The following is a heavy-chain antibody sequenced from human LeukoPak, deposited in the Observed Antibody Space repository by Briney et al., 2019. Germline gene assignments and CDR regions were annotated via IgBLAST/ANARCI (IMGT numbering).Heavy chain of an antibody. CDR2: IRYDGSNK. V-gene: IGHV3-30*02. D-gene: IGHD3-9*01. CDR3: ARAGYDILTGYYPGY. Sequence: PGGSLRLSCAASGFTFSSYGMHWVRQAPGKGLEWVAFIRYDGSNKYYADSVKGRFTISRDNAKNSLYLQMNSLRAEDTAVYYCARAGYDILTGYYPGYWGQGTLVTVSS. CDR1: GFTFSSYG. J-gene: IGHJ4*02.